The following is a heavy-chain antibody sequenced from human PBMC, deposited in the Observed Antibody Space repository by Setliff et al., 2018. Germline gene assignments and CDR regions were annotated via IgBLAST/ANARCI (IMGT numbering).Heavy chain of an antibody. Sequence: ASVKVSCKASGYSFTSYDINWVRLAAGQGLEWMGWVSPIDDGKPGYAQKFQGRVTITWDTSITTFYMELSRLKSDDSAVYYCATWLVAYFASGTFPFWGQGTRVTVSS. CDR1: GYSFTSYD. V-gene: IGHV1-8*01. J-gene: IGHJ4*02. CDR2: VSPIDDGKP. D-gene: IGHD3-10*01. CDR3: ATWLVAYFASGTFPF.